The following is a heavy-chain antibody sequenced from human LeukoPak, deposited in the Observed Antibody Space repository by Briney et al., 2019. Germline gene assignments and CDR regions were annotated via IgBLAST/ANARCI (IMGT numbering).Heavy chain of an antibody. CDR3: ATGTMVRGVMVY. Sequence: ASVKVSCKVSGYTLTELSMHWVRQAPGKGLEWMGGFDPEDGETIYAQKFQGRVTMTEDTSTDTAYMELSSLRSEDTAVYYCATGTMVRGVMVYWGQGTLVTVSS. V-gene: IGHV1-24*01. D-gene: IGHD3-10*01. CDR1: GYTLTELS. J-gene: IGHJ4*02. CDR2: FDPEDGET.